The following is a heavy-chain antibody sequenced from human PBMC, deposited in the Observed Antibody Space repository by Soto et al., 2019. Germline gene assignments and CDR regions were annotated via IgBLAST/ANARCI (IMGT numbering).Heavy chain of an antibody. D-gene: IGHD6-19*01. CDR2: IQYSGST. Sequence: QMQLQESGPGLVQASQTLSLTCSVSGGSVSGGGYYWSWIRQHPGKGLEWIGNIQYSGSTSYNPSLKIRLTFSVDTSKNQFPLNLTSVTATDTAFYYCARERSGYRSGRARHFDYWGQGTLVTVSS. CDR3: ARERSGYRSGRARHFDY. V-gene: IGHV4-31*03. CDR1: GGSVSGGGYY. J-gene: IGHJ4*02.